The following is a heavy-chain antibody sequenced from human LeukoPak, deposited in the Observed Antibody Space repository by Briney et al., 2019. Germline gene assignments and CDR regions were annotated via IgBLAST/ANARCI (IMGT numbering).Heavy chain of an antibody. CDR2: ISSSSSYI. CDR1: GFTFSSYS. J-gene: IGHJ4*02. CDR3: ARDLSVGAKPNLGFDY. D-gene: IGHD1-26*01. V-gene: IGHV3-21*01. Sequence: GGSLRLSCAASGFTFSSYSMNWVRQAPGKGLEWVSSISSSSSYIYYADSMKGRFTLSRDNAKNSLYLQMNSLRAEDTAIYYCARDLSVGAKPNLGFDYWGQGTLVTVSS.